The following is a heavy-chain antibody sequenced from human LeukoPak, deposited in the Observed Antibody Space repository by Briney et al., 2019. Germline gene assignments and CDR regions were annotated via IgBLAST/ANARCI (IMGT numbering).Heavy chain of an antibody. CDR1: GYTFTIYY. V-gene: IGHV1-46*03. J-gene: IGHJ4*02. Sequence: ASVKVSCKASGYTFTIYYIHWVRQAPGQGLEWMGIINPSGGSTSYAQKFQGRVTVTRDTSTSTVYMELSSLRSEDTAMYYCTRDSYSGYDRSLGYWGQGTLLTVSS. CDR2: INPSGGST. CDR3: TRDSYSGYDRSLGY. D-gene: IGHD5-12*01.